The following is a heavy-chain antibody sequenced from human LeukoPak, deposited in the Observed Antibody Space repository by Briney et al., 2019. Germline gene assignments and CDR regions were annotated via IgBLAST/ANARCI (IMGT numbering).Heavy chain of an antibody. CDR3: AREPREVVVTPFDY. J-gene: IGHJ4*02. CDR2: IKQDGSEK. D-gene: IGHD3-22*01. Sequence: GGSLRLSCAASGFTFSSYWMSWVRQAPGKGLEWVANIKQDGSEKYYVDSVKGRFTISRDNAKNSLYLQMNSLRAEDTAVYYCAREPREVVVTPFDYWGQGTLVTVSS. CDR1: GFTFSSYW. V-gene: IGHV3-7*01.